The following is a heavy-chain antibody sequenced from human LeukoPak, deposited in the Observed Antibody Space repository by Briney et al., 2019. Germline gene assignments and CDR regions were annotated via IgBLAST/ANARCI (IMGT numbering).Heavy chain of an antibody. D-gene: IGHD1-26*01. Sequence: GGSLRLSCAASGFTFSSYSVNWVRQAPGKGLEWVSSISSSSSYIYYADSVKGRFTISRDNAKNSLYLQMNSLRAEDTAVYYCARWGIVGATYFDYWGQGTLVTVSS. CDR2: ISSSSSYI. CDR1: GFTFSSYS. CDR3: ARWGIVGATYFDY. J-gene: IGHJ4*02. V-gene: IGHV3-21*01.